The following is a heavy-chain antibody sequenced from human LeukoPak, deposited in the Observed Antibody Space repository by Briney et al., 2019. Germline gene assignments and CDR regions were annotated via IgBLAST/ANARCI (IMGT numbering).Heavy chain of an antibody. Sequence: GGSLRLSCAVTGLTFSNYAMSWVRQAPGKGPEWVSDISGSGGVTHYADSVKGRFTISRDNAKNSLYLQMNSLRAEDTAVYYCARGFVEPKRNAFDISGQGTMVTVSS. CDR2: ISGSGGVT. J-gene: IGHJ3*02. CDR1: GLTFSNYA. D-gene: IGHD1-1*01. CDR3: ARGFVEPKRNAFDI. V-gene: IGHV3-23*01.